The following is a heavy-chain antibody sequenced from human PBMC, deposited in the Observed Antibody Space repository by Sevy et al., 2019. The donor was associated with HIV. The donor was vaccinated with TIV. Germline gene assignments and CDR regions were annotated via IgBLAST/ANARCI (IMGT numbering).Heavy chain of an antibody. J-gene: IGHJ4*02. V-gene: IGHV3-48*02. CDR2: ISSSSSTI. CDR3: ATEGGFAFSQMLTMNSNVPRR. Sequence: GGSLRLSCAASGFTFSSYSMNWVRQAPGKGLEWGSYISSSSSTIYYADFGKLQLTISRDNTKNSLSVQMNGLTDEDTAVYYCATEGGFAFSQMLTMNSNVPRRWGQGTLVTVSS. D-gene: IGHD3-16*01. CDR1: GFTFSSYS.